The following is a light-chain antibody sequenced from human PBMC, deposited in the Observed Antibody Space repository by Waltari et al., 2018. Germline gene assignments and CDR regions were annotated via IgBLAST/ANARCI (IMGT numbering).Light chain of an antibody. V-gene: IGLV2-14*03. CDR3: SSYTSSSTPHVV. CDR1: SSAVGGSNY. CDR2: DVS. J-gene: IGLJ2*01. Sequence: QSALTQPASVSGSPGQSIPISCPGTSSAVGGSNYFSCSQQHPGKAPKPMISDVSNRPSGVSNRFSGSKSGNTASLTISGLQAEDEADYYCSSYTSSSTPHVVFGGGTKLTVL.